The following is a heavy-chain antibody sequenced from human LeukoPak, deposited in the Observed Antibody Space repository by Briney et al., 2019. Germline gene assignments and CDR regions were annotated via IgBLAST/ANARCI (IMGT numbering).Heavy chain of an antibody. CDR1: GFSLSTSGVG. D-gene: IGHD6-13*01. V-gene: IGHV2-5*02. Sequence: ESGPTLVKPTQTLTLTCTFSGFSLSTSGVGVGWIRQPPGKALEWLTLIYWDDDKRYNPPLKSRLTVTKDVSKSQVVLTLTNVDPVDTATYYCAHRLTGYNSNWYHGYFDYWGPGTLVTVSS. J-gene: IGHJ4*02. CDR3: AHRLTGYNSNWYHGYFDY. CDR2: IYWDDDK.